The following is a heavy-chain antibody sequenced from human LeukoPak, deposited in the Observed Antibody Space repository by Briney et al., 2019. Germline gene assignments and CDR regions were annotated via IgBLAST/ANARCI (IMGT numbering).Heavy chain of an antibody. CDR2: IYYSGST. D-gene: IGHD2-15*01. V-gene: IGHV4-59*01. CDR3: AREMDCRGGRCYRGPFDI. J-gene: IGHJ3*02. Sequence: SETLSLTCTVSGGSISNYYWSWIRQPPGKGLEWIGYIYYSGSTDYNPSLKSRVTISVDTSKNQFSLKLKSVTAADTAVYYCAREMDCRGGRCYRGPFDIWGQGTMVTISS. CDR1: GGSISNYY.